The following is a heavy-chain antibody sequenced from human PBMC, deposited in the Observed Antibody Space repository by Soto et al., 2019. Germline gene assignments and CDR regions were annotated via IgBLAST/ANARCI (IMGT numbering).Heavy chain of an antibody. CDR2: IHSSSSTI. Sequence: GGSLRLSCAASGLTFTSYSMNWVRQAPGKGLEWVSFIHSSSSTIYYADSVKGRFTISRDNAKNSLYLQMNSLRDEDAAVYYCARDRGYTYGFDFWGQGALVTVSS. CDR1: GLTFTSYS. D-gene: IGHD5-18*01. CDR3: ARDRGYTYGFDF. J-gene: IGHJ4*02. V-gene: IGHV3-48*02.